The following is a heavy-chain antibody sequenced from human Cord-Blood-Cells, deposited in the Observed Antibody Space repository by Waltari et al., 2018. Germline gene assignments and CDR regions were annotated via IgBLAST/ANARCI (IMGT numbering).Heavy chain of an antibody. Sequence: QVQLQESGPGLVKPSETLSLTCAVSGYSISSGYYWGWIRQPAGNGLEWIGSIYHSGSTYYNPSLKSRVTISVDTSKNQFSLKLSSVTAADTAVYYCARIYSGYEEYWGQGTLVTVSS. V-gene: IGHV4-38-2*01. CDR2: IYHSGST. CDR3: ARIYSGYEEY. J-gene: IGHJ4*02. D-gene: IGHD5-12*01. CDR1: GYSISSGYY.